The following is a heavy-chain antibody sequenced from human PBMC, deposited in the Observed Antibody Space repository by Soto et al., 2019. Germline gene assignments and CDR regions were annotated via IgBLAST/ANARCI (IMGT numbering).Heavy chain of an antibody. Sequence: ASVKVSCKPSGYTFIGFSLHWVRQAPGQGLEWMGWINPKNGDTYYAQKFQGRVTMTRDTSINTVYMELNSLKSDDTAVYYCSKGRWTVGHCSGGSCYDGMDVWGQGTTVTVSS. V-gene: IGHV1-2*02. D-gene: IGHD2-15*01. J-gene: IGHJ6*02. CDR2: INPKNGDT. CDR3: SKGRWTVGHCSGGSCYDGMDV. CDR1: GYTFIGFS.